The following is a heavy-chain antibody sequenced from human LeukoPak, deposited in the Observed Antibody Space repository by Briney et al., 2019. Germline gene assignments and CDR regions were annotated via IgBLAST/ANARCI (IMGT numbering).Heavy chain of an antibody. Sequence: PGRSLRLSCAASGFTFSSYAMHWVRQAPGKGLEWVAVISYDGSNKYYADSVKGRFTISRDNSKNTLYLQMNSLRAEDTAVYYCAREMSTDYGDSYFDYWGQGTLVTVSS. CDR2: ISYDGSNK. V-gene: IGHV3-30*14. CDR1: GFTFSSYA. J-gene: IGHJ4*02. CDR3: AREMSTDYGDSYFDY. D-gene: IGHD4-17*01.